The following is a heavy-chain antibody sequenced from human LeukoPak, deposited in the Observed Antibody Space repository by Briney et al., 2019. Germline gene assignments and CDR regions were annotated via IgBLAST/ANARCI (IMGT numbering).Heavy chain of an antibody. D-gene: IGHD6-19*01. J-gene: IGHJ4*02. CDR3: AKGRSRGYSSGWYYFDY. CDR2: ISGSGGST. V-gene: IGHV3-23*01. CDR1: GFTFSSYA. Sequence: GGSLRLSCAASGFTFSSYAMSWVRQAPGKGLEWVSAISGSGGSTYYADSVKGRFTISRDNSKNTLYLQMNSLRAEDTAVYYCAKGRSRGYSSGWYYFDYWGQGTLVTVSS.